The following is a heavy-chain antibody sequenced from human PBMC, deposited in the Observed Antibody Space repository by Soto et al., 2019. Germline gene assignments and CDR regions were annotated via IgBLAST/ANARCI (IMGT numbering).Heavy chain of an antibody. CDR3: ARGDPLTGYGT. CDR2: ISHRGST. Sequence: QVQLQQWGAGLLKPSETLSLTCAVYGGSFSGYYWSWIRQPPGKGLEWIGEISHRGSTNYNPSLQSRVTISVDTSKNQFSLRLSSVTAADTAVYYCARGDPLTGYGTWSQGTLVTVSS. CDR1: GGSFSGYY. J-gene: IGHJ5*02. V-gene: IGHV4-34*01. D-gene: IGHD3-9*01.